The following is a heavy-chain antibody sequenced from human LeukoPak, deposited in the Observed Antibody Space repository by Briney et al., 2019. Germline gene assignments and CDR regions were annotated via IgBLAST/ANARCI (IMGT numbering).Heavy chain of an antibody. V-gene: IGHV3-33*01. J-gene: IGHJ6*04. CDR2: IWYDGSNK. CDR1: GFTFSSYG. D-gene: IGHD3-10*01. Sequence: GGSLRLSCAASGFTFSSYGMHWVRQAPGKGLEWVAVIWYDGSNKYYADSVKGRFTISRDNSKNTLYLQMNSLRAEDTAVYYCARAVLWFECYGMDVWGKGTTVTVSS. CDR3: ARAVLWFECYGMDV.